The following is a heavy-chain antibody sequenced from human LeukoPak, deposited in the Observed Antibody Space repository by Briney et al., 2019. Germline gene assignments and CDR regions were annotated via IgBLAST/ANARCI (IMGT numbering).Heavy chain of an antibody. CDR3: ARWDYDILTGYRTNDY. D-gene: IGHD3-9*01. J-gene: IGHJ4*02. Sequence: QTGGSLRLSCAASGFTFSSYEMNWVRQAPGKGLEWVSYISSSGSTIYCADPVKGRFTISRDNAKNSLYLQMNSLRAEDTAVYYCARWDYDILTGYRTNDYWGQGTLVTVSS. CDR1: GFTFSSYE. V-gene: IGHV3-48*03. CDR2: ISSSGSTI.